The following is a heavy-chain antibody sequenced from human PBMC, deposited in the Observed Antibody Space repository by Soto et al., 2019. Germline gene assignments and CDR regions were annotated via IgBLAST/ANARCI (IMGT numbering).Heavy chain of an antibody. CDR1: GGSISSGGYS. Sequence: QLQLQESGSGLVKPSQTLSLTCAVSGGSISSGGYSWSWIRQPPGKGLEWIGYIYHSGSTYYNPSLKSRGTISVDRSKNQFALQLSSVTAADTAVYYCAAGGGLPRYYWGQGTLVTVSS. CDR3: AAGGGLPRYY. D-gene: IGHD5-12*01. CDR2: IYHSGST. V-gene: IGHV4-30-2*01. J-gene: IGHJ4*02.